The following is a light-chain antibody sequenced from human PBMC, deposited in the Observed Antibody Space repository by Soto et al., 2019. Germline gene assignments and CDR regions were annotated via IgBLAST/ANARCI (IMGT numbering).Light chain of an antibody. CDR1: QSVNTN. Sequence: VVMTQSPATLSVSPGERVTLSCRASQSVNTNVAWYHQRLGQTPRLLMYSASARTTGVPARFSGSGSGTEFILTLSSLQSEDVGVYYCQQYDYWWTFGQGTKVEIK. V-gene: IGKV3-15*01. J-gene: IGKJ1*01. CDR2: SAS. CDR3: QQYDYWWT.